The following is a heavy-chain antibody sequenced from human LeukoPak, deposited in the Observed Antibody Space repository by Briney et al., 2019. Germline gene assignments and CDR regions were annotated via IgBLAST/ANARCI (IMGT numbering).Heavy chain of an antibody. D-gene: IGHD3-22*01. CDR2: IYYSGST. CDR3: ARETYYYDSSGYVHDAFDI. V-gene: IGHV4-61*08. CDR1: GGSISSGGYY. J-gene: IGHJ3*02. Sequence: SETLSLTCTVSGGSISSGGYYWSWIRQPPGKGLEWIGYIYYSGSTNYNPSLKSRVTISVDTSKNQFSLKLSSVTVADTAVYYCARETYYYDSSGYVHDAFDIWGQGTMVTVSS.